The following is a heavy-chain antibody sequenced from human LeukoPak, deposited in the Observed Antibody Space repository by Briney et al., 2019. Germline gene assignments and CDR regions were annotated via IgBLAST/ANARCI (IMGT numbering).Heavy chain of an antibody. D-gene: IGHD3-3*01. CDR1: GFSFSSYW. CDR3: STIRPDY. CDR2: IKSDDSNT. Sequence: AGSLRLSCAASGFSFSSYWMHWVRQVPGKGLVWVSRIKSDDSNTDYADSVKGRFTISRDNAKNTLFLQMNSLRAEDTAVYYCSTIRPDYWGQGTLVTVSS. J-gene: IGHJ4*02. V-gene: IGHV3-74*01.